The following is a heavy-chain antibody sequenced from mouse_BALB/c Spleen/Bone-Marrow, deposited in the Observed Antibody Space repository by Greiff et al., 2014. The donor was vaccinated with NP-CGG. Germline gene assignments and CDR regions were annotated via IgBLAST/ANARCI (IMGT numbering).Heavy chain of an antibody. CDR1: GFSLTSYG. Sequence: VKLEESRPDLVAPSQSLSITCTVSGFSLTSYGVHWVRQPPGKGLEWLVVIWSDRSTTYNSALKSRLSISKDNSKSQVFLKMNSLQTDDTAMYYCARHDNDGYYLAYWGQGTLVTVSA. CDR3: ARHDNDGYYLAY. D-gene: IGHD2-3*01. V-gene: IGHV2-6-2*01. CDR2: IWSDRST. J-gene: IGHJ3*01.